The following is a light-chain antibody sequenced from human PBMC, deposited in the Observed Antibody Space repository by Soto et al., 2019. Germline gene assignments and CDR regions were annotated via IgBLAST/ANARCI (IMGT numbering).Light chain of an antibody. CDR2: KAP. J-gene: IGKJ1*01. V-gene: IGKV1-5*03. Sequence: EIQMNQSPSTLSASVVDRVTITCRASQSISVWLAWYQQKPGRAPKFLIYKAPDLENGVPSRFSGSGSGTEFALTISRLEPEDFAVYYCQQYGSSPVTFGQGTKVDIK. CDR3: QQYGSSPVT. CDR1: QSISVW.